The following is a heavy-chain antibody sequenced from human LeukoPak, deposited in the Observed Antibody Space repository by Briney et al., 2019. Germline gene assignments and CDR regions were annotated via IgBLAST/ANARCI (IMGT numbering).Heavy chain of an antibody. CDR3: ARSLQWLAYYFDY. Sequence: PSETLSLTCTVSGGSISSYYWSWIRQPAGKGLEWIGSIYYSGSTYYNPSLKSRVTISVDTSKNQFSLKLSSVTAADTAVYYCARSLQWLAYYFDYWGQGTLVTVSS. V-gene: IGHV4-59*05. CDR2: IYYSGST. J-gene: IGHJ4*02. D-gene: IGHD6-19*01. CDR1: GGSISSYY.